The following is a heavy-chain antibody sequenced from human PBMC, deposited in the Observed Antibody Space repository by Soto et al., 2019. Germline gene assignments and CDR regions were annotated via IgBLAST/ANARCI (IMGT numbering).Heavy chain of an antibody. J-gene: IGHJ5*02. V-gene: IGHV4-38-2*02. Sequence: LSLTCTVSGYSVSSGFYWGWIRHPPGKGLEWIGSIYRSGNTYYNPSLKSRVAISIDPSKNHFSLKMNSVTAADTAVYYCARGPPIVASPTSFYNWFEPWGQGTLVTVSS. CDR3: ARGPPIVASPTSFYNWFEP. D-gene: IGHD3-3*02. CDR2: IYRSGNT. CDR1: GYSVSSGFY.